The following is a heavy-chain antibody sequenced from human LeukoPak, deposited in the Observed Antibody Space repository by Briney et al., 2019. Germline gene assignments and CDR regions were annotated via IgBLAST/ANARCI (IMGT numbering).Heavy chain of an antibody. CDR2: IYWDDDK. V-gene: IGHV2-5*02. CDR3: ALSPFDFWSGYCPYFDY. D-gene: IGHD3-3*01. CDR1: GFSLSSRGGG. J-gene: IGHJ4*02. Sequence: SGPSLAQATQLLTLTCTFSGFSLSSRGGGVGWIRQPPGKALEWLAPIYWDDDKRYSPSLKSMRTITKDTSKNQVVLTMANMDPVYTATYYCALSPFDFWSGYCPYFDYWGQGTLVSVSS.